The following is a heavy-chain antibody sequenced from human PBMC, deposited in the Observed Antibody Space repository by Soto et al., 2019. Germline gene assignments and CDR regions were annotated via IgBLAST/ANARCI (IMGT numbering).Heavy chain of an antibody. CDR3: ARDLVVALIDY. Sequence: ASVKVSCKASGYTFTSYGISWVRQAPGQGLEWMGWISAYNGNTKYAQKLQGKVTMTTDTSTSTAYMELRSLRSDDTAVYYCARDLVVALIDYWGQGTLVTVSS. CDR1: GYTFTSYG. J-gene: IGHJ4*02. D-gene: IGHD3-22*01. CDR2: ISAYNGNT. V-gene: IGHV1-18*01.